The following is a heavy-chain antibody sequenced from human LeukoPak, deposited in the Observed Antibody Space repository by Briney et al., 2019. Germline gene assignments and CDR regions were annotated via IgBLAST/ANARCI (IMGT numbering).Heavy chain of an antibody. V-gene: IGHV3-66*01. D-gene: IGHD3-10*01. Sequence: GGSLRLSCAASGFTVSSNYMSWVRQAPGKGLEWVSVIYSGGSTYYADSVKGRFTISRDNSKNTLYLQMNSLRAGDTAVYYCARDADPTHVCLVSFGELPGGGNDYWEQGTLVTVSS. CDR1: GFTVSSNY. CDR2: IYSGGST. CDR3: ARDADPTHVCLVSFGELPGGGNDY. J-gene: IGHJ4*02.